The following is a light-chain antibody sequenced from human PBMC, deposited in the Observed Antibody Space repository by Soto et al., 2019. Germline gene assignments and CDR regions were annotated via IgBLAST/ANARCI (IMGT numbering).Light chain of an antibody. J-gene: IGKJ1*01. V-gene: IGKV1-39*01. CDR2: GES. CDR3: QQSYSFPWT. Sequence: DIQMTQSPFSLSASVGGRVTITCRASQGISTYLNWYQQKPGKAPNLLIYGESSLQSGVPSRFSGSGSGTEFTLTINSLQPEDLATYYCQQSYSFPWTFGQGTKVDIK. CDR1: QGISTY.